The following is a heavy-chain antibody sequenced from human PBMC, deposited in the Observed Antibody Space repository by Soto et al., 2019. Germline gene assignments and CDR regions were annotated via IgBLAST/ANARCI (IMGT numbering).Heavy chain of an antibody. CDR3: ARDRLVGPHQT. V-gene: IGHV3-7*01. CDR2: IKQDGSEK. D-gene: IGHD1-26*01. J-gene: IGHJ4*02. CDR1: GFTFSSYW. Sequence: PGGSLRLSCAASGFTFSSYWMSWVRQAPGKGLEWVANIKQDGSEKYYVDSVKGRFTISRDNAKNSLYLRMNSLRVDDTAVYYCARDRLVGPHQTWGQGTLVTVSS.